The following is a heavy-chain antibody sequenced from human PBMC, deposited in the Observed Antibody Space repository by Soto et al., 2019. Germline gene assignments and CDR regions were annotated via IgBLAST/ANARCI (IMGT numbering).Heavy chain of an antibody. CDR2: IYGDDDT. CDR1: GFSLSTSEMG. J-gene: IGHJ4*02. V-gene: IGHV2-5*02. CDR3: AHRWGRGRVIPAPYFDF. D-gene: IGHD7-27*01. Sequence: GPALVKPTQTLTLTCTLSGFSLSTSEMGVGWIRQPPGKALEWLGIIYGDDDTRNRPSLKSRLTITRDTSKNQVVLTLTDMDPADTATYCCAHRWGRGRVIPAPYFDFWGQGVPVTVSS.